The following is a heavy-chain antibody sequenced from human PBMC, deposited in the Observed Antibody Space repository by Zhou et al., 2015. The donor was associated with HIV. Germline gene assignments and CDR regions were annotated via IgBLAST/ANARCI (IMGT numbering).Heavy chain of an antibody. V-gene: IGHV1-69*12. CDR3: ARGTMVRGVIILPPDY. J-gene: IGHJ4*02. D-gene: IGHD3-10*01. CDR1: GGPFSSYA. CDR2: IIPIFGSA. Sequence: QVQLVQSGAEVKTPGSSVKVSCKASGGPFSSYAICWVRQAPGQGLEWMGGIIPIFGSAIYAQKFQGRVTITADESTSTAYMELRSLRSDDTAVYYCARGTMVRGVIILPPDYWGQGTLVTVSS.